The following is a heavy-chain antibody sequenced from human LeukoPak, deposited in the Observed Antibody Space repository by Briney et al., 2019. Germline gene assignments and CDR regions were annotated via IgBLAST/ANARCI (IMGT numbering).Heavy chain of an antibody. CDR2: INHSGST. Sequence: PSETLSLTCAVYGGSFSGYYWSWIRQPPGKGLEWIGEINHSGSTNYNPSLKSRVTISVDTSKNQFSLKLSSVTAADTAVYYCARDRSDIVVVVAAPGAFDIWGQGTMVTVSS. V-gene: IGHV4-34*01. J-gene: IGHJ3*02. CDR3: ARDRSDIVVVVAAPGAFDI. D-gene: IGHD2-15*01. CDR1: GGSFSGYY.